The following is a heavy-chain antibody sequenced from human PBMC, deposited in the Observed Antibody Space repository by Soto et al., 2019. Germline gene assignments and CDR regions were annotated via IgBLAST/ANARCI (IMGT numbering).Heavy chain of an antibody. CDR1: GFTFSSHT. CDR3: ARRITMVRGPYYYYAMDV. Sequence: SFAASGFTFSSHTMNWVRQAPGKGLEWVSYITSTSSTKSYAASVKGRFTISRDNANNSLYLQMNSLRDEDTAVYYCARRITMVRGPYYYYAMDVWGQGTTVTVSS. D-gene: IGHD3-10*01. CDR2: ITSTSSTK. V-gene: IGHV3-48*02. J-gene: IGHJ6*02.